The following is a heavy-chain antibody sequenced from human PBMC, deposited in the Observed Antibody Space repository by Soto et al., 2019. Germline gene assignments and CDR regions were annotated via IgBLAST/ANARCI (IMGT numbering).Heavy chain of an antibody. J-gene: IGHJ4*02. D-gene: IGHD6-13*01. Sequence: QVQLVQSGAEVKKSGASVKVSCKASGYTFTGHYMHWVRQAPGQGLEWMGWINPNNGGTNYAQKFQGRVTMTRDTSISTAYMELSGRRSDDTAVYYCARVSSEGAGTFPLDCWGQGSLVTVSS. CDR3: ARVSSEGAGTFPLDC. CDR2: INPNNGGT. V-gene: IGHV1-2*02. CDR1: GYTFTGHY.